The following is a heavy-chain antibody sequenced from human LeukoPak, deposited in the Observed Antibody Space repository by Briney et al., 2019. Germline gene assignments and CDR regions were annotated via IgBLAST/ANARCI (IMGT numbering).Heavy chain of an antibody. Sequence: ASVTVSRKVSGYTLTELSMHRVRHAPGKGLGWVGGFDTEDGETIYAQKFQGRVTMTEDTSTDTAYMELSSLRSEDTAVYYCASPLATINGFDYWGQGTLVTVS. CDR3: ASPLATINGFDY. V-gene: IGHV1-24*01. CDR2: FDTEDGET. J-gene: IGHJ4*02. CDR1: GYTLTELS. D-gene: IGHD5-24*01.